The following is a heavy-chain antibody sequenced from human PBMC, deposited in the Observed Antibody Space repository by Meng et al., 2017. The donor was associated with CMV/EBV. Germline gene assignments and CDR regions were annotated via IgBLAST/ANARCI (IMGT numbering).Heavy chain of an antibody. CDR3: ARDTRAATDY. D-gene: IGHD2-15*01. J-gene: IGHJ4*02. V-gene: IGHV3-7*01. CDR1: GFTFSSYW. CDR2: IKQDGSEK. Sequence: GESLKISCAASGFTFSSYWMSWVRQAPGKGLEWVANIKQDGSEKYYVDSVKGRFTISRDNAKNSLYLQMNSLRAEDTAVHYCARDTRAATDYWGQGTLVTVSS.